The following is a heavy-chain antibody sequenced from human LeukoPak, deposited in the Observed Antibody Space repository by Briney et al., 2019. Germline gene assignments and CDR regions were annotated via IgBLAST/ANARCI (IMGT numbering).Heavy chain of an antibody. D-gene: IGHD3-22*01. CDR3: ARDASLYDGKSGWFDP. CDR1: GFTFRSYA. V-gene: IGHV3-30*04. CDR2: VAHDGNSA. J-gene: IGHJ5*02. Sequence: GGSLRPSCAASGFTFRSYAMHWVRPTPGTGLEWVAVVAHDGNSAQYADSVRGRFTISRDNSRNTMSLHMDTLRPEDTAVYYCARDASLYDGKSGWFDPWGQGTLVTVSS.